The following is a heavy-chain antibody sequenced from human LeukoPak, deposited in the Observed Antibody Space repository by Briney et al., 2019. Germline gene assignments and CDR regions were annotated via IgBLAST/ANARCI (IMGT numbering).Heavy chain of an antibody. CDR1: GFTFSSYE. D-gene: IGHD4-17*01. Sequence: GSLRLSCAASGFTFSSYEMNWVRQAPRKGLEWVSYISSSGSTIYYADSVKGQFTISRDNAKNSLYLQMNSLRAEHTAVYYCARDGDYAYGMDVWGQGTTVTVSS. V-gene: IGHV3-48*03. CDR3: ARDGDYAYGMDV. J-gene: IGHJ6*02. CDR2: ISSSGSTI.